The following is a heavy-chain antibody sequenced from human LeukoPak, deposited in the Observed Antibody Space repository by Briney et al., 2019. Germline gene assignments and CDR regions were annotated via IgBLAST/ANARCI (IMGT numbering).Heavy chain of an antibody. J-gene: IGHJ5*02. CDR3: ARDLRTIAVAGYNWFDP. Sequence: ASVKVSCKASGYTFTSYGISWVRQAPGQGLEWMGWISAYNGNTNYAQKLQGRVTMTTDTSTSTAYMELGSLRSDDTAVYYCARDLRTIAVAGYNWFDPWGQGTLVTVSS. D-gene: IGHD6-19*01. CDR2: ISAYNGNT. V-gene: IGHV1-18*04. CDR1: GYTFTSYG.